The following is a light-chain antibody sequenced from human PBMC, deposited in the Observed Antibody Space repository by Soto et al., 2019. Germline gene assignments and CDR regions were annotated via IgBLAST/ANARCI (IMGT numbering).Light chain of an antibody. CDR2: GAS. CDR3: QQYGSSRT. CDR1: QSVSGK. Sequence: EVLMTQSPATLSVSPVERATLSCRASQSVSGKLAWYQQKPGQAPRLLIYGASSRATGIPDRFSGSGSGTDFTLTISRLEPEDFAVYYCQQYGSSRTFGQGTKVDIK. V-gene: IGKV3-20*01. J-gene: IGKJ1*01.